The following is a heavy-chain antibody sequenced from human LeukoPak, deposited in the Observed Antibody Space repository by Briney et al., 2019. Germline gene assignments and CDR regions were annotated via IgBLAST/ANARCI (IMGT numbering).Heavy chain of an antibody. CDR2: ISSNGGST. V-gene: IGHV3-64*01. J-gene: IGHJ3*02. Sequence: GGSLRLSCAASGFTFSSYAMHWVRQAPGKGLEYVSAISSNGGSTYYANSVKGRFTISRDNSKNTLYLQMGSLRAEDMAVYYCARSRRTYGDYAKGGAFDIWGQGTMVTVSS. CDR1: GFTFSSYA. D-gene: IGHD4-17*01. CDR3: ARSRRTYGDYAKGGAFDI.